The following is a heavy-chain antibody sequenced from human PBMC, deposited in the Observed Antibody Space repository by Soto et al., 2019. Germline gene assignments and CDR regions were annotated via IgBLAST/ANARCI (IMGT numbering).Heavy chain of an antibody. V-gene: IGHV3-48*02. CDR2: ISSSSSTI. J-gene: IGHJ6*02. Sequence: GGSLRLSCAASGFTFIRYSMNWVRQAPGKGLEWVSYISSSSSTIYYADSVKGRFTISRDNAKNSLYLQMNSLRDEDTAVYYCARDSPRDTAMVTYYYYYYGMDVWGQGTTVTVSS. D-gene: IGHD5-18*01. CDR3: ARDSPRDTAMVTYYYYYYGMDV. CDR1: GFTFIRYS.